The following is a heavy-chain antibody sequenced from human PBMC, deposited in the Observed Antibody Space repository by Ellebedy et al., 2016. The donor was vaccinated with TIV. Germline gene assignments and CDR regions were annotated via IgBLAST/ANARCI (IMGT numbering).Heavy chain of an antibody. CDR2: ISNTGRT. CDR3: ERDRRGSYDF. Sequence: MPSETLSLTCTVSGASISSSYWSWIRQTPGKDLEWIGYISNTGRTNYNPSLQSRVTISVDTSRNQFSLTLRSLTAADTAVYYRERDRRGSYDFWGQGTLLAVSS. J-gene: IGHJ4*02. D-gene: IGHD3-10*01. V-gene: IGHV4-59*01. CDR1: GASISSSY.